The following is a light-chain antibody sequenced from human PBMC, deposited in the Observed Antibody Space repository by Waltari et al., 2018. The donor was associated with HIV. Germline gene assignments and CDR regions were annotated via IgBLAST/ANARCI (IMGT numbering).Light chain of an antibody. CDR1: QSVNSSN. V-gene: IGKV3-20*01. CDR2: GAS. Sequence: ELVLTQTPGTLSLSPGESATLSCRASQSVNSSNLAWYQQKPGQAPRLLNYGASHRATGIPDRFSGSASATEFTLSINTVAPEDFVLYFCQQFGSSRFTFGPGTKVD. J-gene: IGKJ3*01. CDR3: QQFGSSRFT.